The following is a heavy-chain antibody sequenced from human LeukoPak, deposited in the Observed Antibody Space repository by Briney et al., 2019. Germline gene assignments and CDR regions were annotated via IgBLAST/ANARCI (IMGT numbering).Heavy chain of an antibody. CDR3: ARELGGGSRYYYYYMDV. V-gene: IGHV3-21*01. CDR1: GFTFSSYS. CDR2: ISTSSIYI. J-gene: IGHJ6*03. D-gene: IGHD1-26*01. Sequence: AGGSLRLSCAASGFTFSSYSMNWVRQAPGKGLEWVSSISTSSIYIYYADSVKGRFTISRDNARNSLYLQMNSLRAEDTAVYYCARELGGGSRYYYYYMDVWGKGTTVTVS.